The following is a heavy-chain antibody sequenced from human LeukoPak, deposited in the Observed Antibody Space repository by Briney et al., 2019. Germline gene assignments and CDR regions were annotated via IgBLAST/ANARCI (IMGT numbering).Heavy chain of an antibody. CDR2: INWNGDST. Sequence: GGSLRLSCAASGFTFDEYGMNWVRPAPGKGLEWVSGINWNGDSTGYADSVKGRFTISRDNAKNSLYLQMNSLRADDTAFYYCARKVRFLEWLLVAPLDYWGQGSLVTVSS. V-gene: IGHV3-20*04. CDR1: GFTFDEYG. J-gene: IGHJ4*02. D-gene: IGHD3-3*01. CDR3: ARKVRFLEWLLVAPLDY.